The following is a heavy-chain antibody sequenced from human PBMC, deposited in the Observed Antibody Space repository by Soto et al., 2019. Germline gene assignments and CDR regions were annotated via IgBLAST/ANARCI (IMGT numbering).Heavy chain of an antibody. J-gene: IGHJ6*02. CDR3: TTADLMVVTGIYYYYGMDV. D-gene: IGHD2-21*02. CDR1: GFSFSNAW. V-gene: IGHV3-15*07. Sequence: GGSLRLSCAASGFSFSNAWMNWVRQAPGTGLEWVGRIKSKTDGGTTDYAAPVKGRFTISRDDSKNTLYLQMNSLKTEDTAVYYCTTADLMVVTGIYYYYGMDVWGQGTTVTVSS. CDR2: IKSKTDGGTT.